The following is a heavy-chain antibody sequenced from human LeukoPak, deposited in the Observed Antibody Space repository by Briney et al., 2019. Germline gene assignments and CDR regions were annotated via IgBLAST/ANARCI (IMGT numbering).Heavy chain of an antibody. D-gene: IGHD3-10*01. CDR3: AGPDYYGSGSYDAFDI. Sequence: SETLSLTCAVYGGSFSGYYWSWIRQPPGKGLEWIGEINHSGSTNYNPSLKSRVTISVDTSKNQFSLKLSSVTAADTAVYYCAGPDYYGSGSYDAFDIWGQGTMVTVSS. J-gene: IGHJ3*02. V-gene: IGHV4-34*01. CDR2: INHSGST. CDR1: GGSFSGYY.